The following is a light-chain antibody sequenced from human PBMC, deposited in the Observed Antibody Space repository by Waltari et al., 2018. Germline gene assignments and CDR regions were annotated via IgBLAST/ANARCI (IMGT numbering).Light chain of an antibody. CDR2: GAS. J-gene: IGKJ2*01. CDR3: QQYKNWPPMYT. Sequence: EIVMTQSPATLSVSPGERATLSCRASQSVSSSLAWNQQKPGRSPRLLIYGASTRATGIPARFSGSGSGTEFTLTINSLQSEDSAVYYCQQYKNWPPMYTFGQGTKLEIK. V-gene: IGKV3-15*01. CDR1: QSVSSS.